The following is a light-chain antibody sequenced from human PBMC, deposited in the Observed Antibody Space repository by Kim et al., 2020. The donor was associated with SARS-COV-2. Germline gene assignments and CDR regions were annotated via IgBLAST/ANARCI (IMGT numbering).Light chain of an antibody. V-gene: IGLV4-69*01. Sequence: AAGKLSSTLSSGYSNYDIAWREQRPKKGPRYLMNFNRDGTHMKGDGVPDGFSGSSSGAERYRTISGLQSEDEADYFCQTWGTGSVIFGGGTKVTVL. CDR3: QTWGTGSVI. CDR2: FNRDGTH. J-gene: IGLJ2*01. CDR1: SGYSNYD.